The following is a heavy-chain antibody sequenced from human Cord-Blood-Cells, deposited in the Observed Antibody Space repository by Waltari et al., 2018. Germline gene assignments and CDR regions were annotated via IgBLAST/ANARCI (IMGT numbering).Heavy chain of an antibody. Sequence: QVQLQQWGAGLLKPSETLSLTCAVYGGSFSGYYWSWIRQPPGKGLEWIGEINHSGSTNYNPSLKSRVTISVDTSKNQFSLKLSSVTAADTAVYYCARGPFRSSWYAEYFQHWGQGTLVTVSS. V-gene: IGHV4-34*01. D-gene: IGHD6-13*01. CDR2: INHSGST. CDR3: ARGPFRSSWYAEYFQH. CDR1: GGSFSGYY. J-gene: IGHJ1*01.